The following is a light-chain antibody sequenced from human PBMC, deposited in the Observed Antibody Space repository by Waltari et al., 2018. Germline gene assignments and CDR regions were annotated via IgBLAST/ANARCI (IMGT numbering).Light chain of an antibody. CDR2: GTS. CDR3: QQYGNSPYT. J-gene: IGKJ2*01. V-gene: IGKV3-20*01. CDR1: QSLSRNL. Sequence: EIVLTQSPGTLSLSTGQRATLSCRAGQSLSRNLVAWIQQRPGQAPRLLIYGTSRRATGIPDRFSGSGSGTDFTLIISRLEAEDSAIYYCQQYGNSPYTFGQGTKL.